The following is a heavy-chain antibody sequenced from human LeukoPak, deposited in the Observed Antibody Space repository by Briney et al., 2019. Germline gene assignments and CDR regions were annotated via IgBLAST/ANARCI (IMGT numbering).Heavy chain of an antibody. V-gene: IGHV3-74*01. CDR3: ARDYYDSSGYPYSDY. CDR2: INSDGSST. CDR1: GFTFSSYW. Sequence: GGSLRLSCAASGFTFSSYWMHWVRQAPGKGLVWVSRINSDGSSTSYADSVRGRFSISRDNAKNTLYLQMNSLRAEDTAVYYCARDYYDSSGYPYSDYWGQGTLVTVSS. D-gene: IGHD3-22*01. J-gene: IGHJ4*02.